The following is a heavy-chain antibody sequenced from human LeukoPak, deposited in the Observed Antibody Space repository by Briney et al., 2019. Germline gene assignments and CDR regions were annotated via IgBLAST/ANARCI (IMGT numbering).Heavy chain of an antibody. CDR3: ARGGYDYVWGSYRYMYYFDY. Sequence: SETLSLTCNVSGGSISSYYWSWIRQPPGKGLEWIGYIYYSGSTNYNPSLKSRVTISVDTSKNQFSLKLSSVTAADTAVYYCARGGYDYVWGSYRYMYYFDYWGQGTLVTVSS. J-gene: IGHJ4*02. V-gene: IGHV4-59*01. CDR1: GGSISSYY. D-gene: IGHD3-16*02. CDR2: IYYSGST.